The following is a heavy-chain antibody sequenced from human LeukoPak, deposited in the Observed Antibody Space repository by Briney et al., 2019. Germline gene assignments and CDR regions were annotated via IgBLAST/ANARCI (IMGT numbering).Heavy chain of an antibody. J-gene: IGHJ3*02. CDR3: ARDAYYDILTGYRVDAFDI. V-gene: IGHV3-48*03. CDR2: ISSIGSTI. D-gene: IGHD3-9*01. Sequence: GGSLRLSCAASGFTFSSYEMNWVRQAPGEGLEWVSYISSIGSTIYYADSVKGRFTISRDNAKNSLYLQMNSLRAEDTAVYYCARDAYYDILTGYRVDAFDIWGQGTMVTVSS. CDR1: GFTFSSYE.